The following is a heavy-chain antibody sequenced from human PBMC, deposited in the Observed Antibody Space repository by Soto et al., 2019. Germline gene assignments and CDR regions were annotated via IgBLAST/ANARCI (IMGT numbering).Heavy chain of an antibody. Sequence: QVQLVESGGGLVKPGGSLRLSCAASGFTFSDYYMSWIRQAPGKGLEWVSYISSGSVYTNYADSVKGRFTISRDNAKNSLYLQMNTLRAEDTALYYCARHGTAAAGSGWFDPWGQGTLLTVSS. CDR3: ARHGTAAAGSGWFDP. D-gene: IGHD6-13*01. CDR1: GFTFSDYY. J-gene: IGHJ5*02. V-gene: IGHV3-11*05. CDR2: ISSGSVYT.